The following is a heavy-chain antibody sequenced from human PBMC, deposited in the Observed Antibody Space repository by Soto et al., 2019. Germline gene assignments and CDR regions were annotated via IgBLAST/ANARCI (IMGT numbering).Heavy chain of an antibody. CDR2: IIPIFGTA. V-gene: IGHV1-69*12. CDR3: ARDRGPSSGYYPYWFDP. CDR1: GGTFSSYA. Sequence: QVQLVQSGAEVKKPGSSVKVSCKASGGTFSSYAISWVRQAPGQGLEWMGAIIPIFGTANYAQKFQGRVTINADESTITAYMELSSLRSDDTAVYYCARDRGPSSGYYPYWFDPWGQGTLVTVSS. D-gene: IGHD3-22*01. J-gene: IGHJ5*02.